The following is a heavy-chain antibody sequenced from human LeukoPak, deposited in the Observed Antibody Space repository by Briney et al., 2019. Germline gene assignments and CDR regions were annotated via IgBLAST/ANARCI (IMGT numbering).Heavy chain of an antibody. J-gene: IGHJ4*02. CDR1: GGSVSDNY. CDR3: TKNAGRGRPSDL. Sequence: SETLSLTYAVSGGSVSDNYWSWIRQPPGKGLEWIAYVYQSNIANYNPSLSGRGTISLDTSKNQVSLKLRSVTPADTAIYYCTKNAGRGRPSDLWGQGTLVTVFS. D-gene: IGHD2-15*01. V-gene: IGHV4-59*02. CDR2: VYQSNIA.